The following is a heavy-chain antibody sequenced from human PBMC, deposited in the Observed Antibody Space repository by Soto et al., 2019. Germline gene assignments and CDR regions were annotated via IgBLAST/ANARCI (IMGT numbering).Heavy chain of an antibody. CDR1: GGSISGYY. J-gene: IGHJ4*02. Sequence: QVQLQESGPGLVKPSETLSLTCTVSGGSISGYYWSWIRQPPGKGLEWIGCIYCSVSTNYNPSLKSRVTISVDTSKNQFSLKLSSVTAADTAVYYCAGDYGGPFDYWGQGPLVTVSS. CDR3: AGDYGGPFDY. V-gene: IGHV4-59*01. D-gene: IGHD4-17*01. CDR2: IYCSVST.